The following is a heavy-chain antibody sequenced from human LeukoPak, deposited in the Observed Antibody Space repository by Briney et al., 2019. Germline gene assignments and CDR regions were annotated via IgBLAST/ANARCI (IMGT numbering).Heavy chain of an antibody. CDR2: MNPNSGNT. CDR1: GGTIISYA. J-gene: IGHJ5*02. Sequence: ASVKAICTASGGTIISYAIHWVRQATGQGLVWMGWMNPNSGNTDYAQKFQGRVTMTRNTSLSTSYMELSSLRSEDTAVYYCARGYYDYWSGYYTWRSPPNWFDPWGQGTLVTVSS. V-gene: IGHV1-8*02. D-gene: IGHD3-3*01. CDR3: ARGYYDYWSGYYTWRSPPNWFDP.